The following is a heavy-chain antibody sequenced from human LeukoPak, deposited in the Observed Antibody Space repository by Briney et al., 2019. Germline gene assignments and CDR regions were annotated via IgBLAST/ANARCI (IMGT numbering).Heavy chain of an antibody. D-gene: IGHD2-2*01. V-gene: IGHV3-30*02. CDR3: AKDQLGYCSSTSCCPFDY. CDR2: IRYDGSNK. Sequence: GGSLRLSRAASGFTFSSYGMHWVRQAPGKGLEWVAFIRYDGSNKYYADSVKGRFTISRDNSKNTLYLQMNSLRAEDTAVYYCAKDQLGYCSSTSCCPFDYWGQGTLVTVSS. CDR1: GFTFSSYG. J-gene: IGHJ4*02.